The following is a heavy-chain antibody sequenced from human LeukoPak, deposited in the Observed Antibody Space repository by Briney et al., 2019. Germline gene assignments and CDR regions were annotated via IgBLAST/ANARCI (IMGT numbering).Heavy chain of an antibody. Sequence: SVKVSCKASGGTFSSYAISWVRQAPGQGLEWMGGIIPIFGTANYAQKFQGRVTITADESTSTAYTELSSLRSEDTAVYYYASGYSSGWFGYWGQGTLVTVSS. V-gene: IGHV1-69*13. CDR3: ASGYSSGWFGY. CDR1: GGTFSSYA. D-gene: IGHD6-19*01. J-gene: IGHJ4*02. CDR2: IIPIFGTA.